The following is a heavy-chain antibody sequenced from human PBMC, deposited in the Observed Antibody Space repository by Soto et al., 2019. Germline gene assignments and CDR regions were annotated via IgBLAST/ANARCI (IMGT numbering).Heavy chain of an antibody. CDR2: IIPIFGTA. J-gene: IGHJ4*02. D-gene: IGHD3-16*01. CDR1: GGIFSSYA. Sequence: QKQLVQSGAEVKKPGSSVKVSCNASGGIFSSYAISWVRQAPGQGLEWMGGIIPIFGTANYAQKFQGRVTITADESTNTAYMDLSSLKSEDTAIYYCPRGGNGYVWFNEFWGQGTLVTVSS. V-gene: IGHV1-69*01. CDR3: PRGGNGYVWFNEF.